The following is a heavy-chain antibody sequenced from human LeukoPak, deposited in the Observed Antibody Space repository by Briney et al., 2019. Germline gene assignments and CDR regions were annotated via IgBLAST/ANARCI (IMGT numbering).Heavy chain of an antibody. CDR2: IVVGSGNT. CDR3: AADLQGNSNLDY. CDR1: GFTFTSSA. D-gene: IGHD4-11*01. Sequence: SVKVSCKASGFTFTSSAVQWVRQARGQRLEWIGWIVVGSGNTNYAQKFQERVTITRDMFTSTAYMELSSLRSEDTAVYYCAADLQGNSNLDYWGQGTLVTVSS. J-gene: IGHJ4*02. V-gene: IGHV1-58*01.